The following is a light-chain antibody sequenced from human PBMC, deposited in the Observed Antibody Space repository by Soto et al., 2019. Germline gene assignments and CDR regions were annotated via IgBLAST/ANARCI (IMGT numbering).Light chain of an antibody. Sequence: DSQMTHSPSSVSASVGDRVSITCRASQDIYLWLAWYQQKPGEAPNLLIYTASTLESGVPSRFSGSGSGTDFTLTISNLQPEDFATYYCQQANTSPFTFGQGTRLEIK. V-gene: IGKV1D-12*01. CDR1: QDIYLW. CDR3: QQANTSPFT. CDR2: TAS. J-gene: IGKJ5*01.